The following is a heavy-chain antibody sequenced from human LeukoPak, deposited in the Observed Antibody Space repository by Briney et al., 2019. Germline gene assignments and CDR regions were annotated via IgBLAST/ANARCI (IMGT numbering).Heavy chain of an antibody. CDR1: GFPFDDYG. CDR3: ARGGSYSWGYYFDY. CDR2: INWNGGST. D-gene: IGHD1-26*01. Sequence: GGSLRLSCAASGFPFDDYGMSWVRPAPGKGLEWVSGINWNGGSTGYADSVKGRFTISRDNAKNSLYLQMNSLRAEDTALYYCARGGSYSWGYYFDYWGQGTLVTVSS. J-gene: IGHJ4*02. V-gene: IGHV3-20*04.